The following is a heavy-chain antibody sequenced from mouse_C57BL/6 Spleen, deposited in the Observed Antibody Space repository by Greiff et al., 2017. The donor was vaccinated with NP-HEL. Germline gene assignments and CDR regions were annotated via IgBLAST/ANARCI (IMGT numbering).Heavy chain of an antibody. CDR2: IDPEDGET. CDR1: GFNIKDYY. J-gene: IGHJ2*01. Sequence: VQLQQSGAELVKPGASVKLSCTASGFNIKDYYMHWVKQRTEQGLEWIGRIDPEDGETKYAPKFQGKATITADKSASTAYMELRSLTSEDSAVYFCARRDYYGSSYDYWGQGTTLTVSS. D-gene: IGHD1-1*01. V-gene: IGHV14-2*01. CDR3: ARRDYYGSSYDY.